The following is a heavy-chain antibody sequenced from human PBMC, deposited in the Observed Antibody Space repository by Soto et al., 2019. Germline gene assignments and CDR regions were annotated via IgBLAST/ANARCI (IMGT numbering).Heavy chain of an antibody. Sequence: QLQLQESGSGLVKPSQTLSLTCAVSGGSISSGGYSWSWIRQPPGKGLEWIGYIYHSGSTYYNPSLKCRVTILVDRAKKQFSRKLCSVTAADTAVYYCARGEVVAHGYWCQGILVIVSS. V-gene: IGHV4-30-2*01. CDR1: GGSISSGGYS. D-gene: IGHD2-15*01. J-gene: IGHJ4*02. CDR3: ARGEVVAHGY. CDR2: IYHSGST.